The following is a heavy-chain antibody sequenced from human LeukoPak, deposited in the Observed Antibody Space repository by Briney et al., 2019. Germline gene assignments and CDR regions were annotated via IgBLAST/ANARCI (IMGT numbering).Heavy chain of an antibody. D-gene: IGHD2-21*02. V-gene: IGHV3-7*01. Sequence: GGSLRLSCVASRFTFSNYWMSWVRQAPGKGLEWVANINQDGNKKVYADSMKGRFTISRDNAKESLYLQLNSLRADDTAVYYCAKWGPHCVGDYCPALDSWGQGTLVTVSS. CDR1: RFTFSNYW. CDR3: AKWGPHCVGDYCPALDS. CDR2: INQDGNKK. J-gene: IGHJ4*02.